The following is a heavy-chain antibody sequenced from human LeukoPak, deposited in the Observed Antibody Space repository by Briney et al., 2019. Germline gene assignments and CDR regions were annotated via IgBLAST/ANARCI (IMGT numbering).Heavy chain of an antibody. CDR3: ASGTVGNYALDY. V-gene: IGHV3-30*02. CDR2: LRYDGITK. J-gene: IGHJ4*02. CDR1: GFTFGSTG. D-gene: IGHD1-7*01. Sequence: GGSLRLSCAASGFTFGSTGMHWVRLPPGKGLEWVALLRYDGITKYYAESVQGRFTISRDISKSTLYLEMNSLRVEDTAVYFCASGTVGNYALDYWGQGTLVTVSS.